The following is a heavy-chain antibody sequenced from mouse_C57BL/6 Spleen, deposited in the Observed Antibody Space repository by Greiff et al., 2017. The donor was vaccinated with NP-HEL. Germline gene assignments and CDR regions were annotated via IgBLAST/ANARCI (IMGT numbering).Heavy chain of an antibody. Sequence: EVKVVESGGGLVKPGGSLKLSCAASGFTFSSYAMSWVRQTPEKRLAWVATISDGGSYTYYPDNVKGRFPISRDNAKNNLYLQMSHLKSEDTAMYYCARDLTGTYYFDYWGQGTTLTVSS. D-gene: IGHD4-1*01. CDR2: ISDGGSYT. CDR1: GFTFSSYA. J-gene: IGHJ2*01. V-gene: IGHV5-4*01. CDR3: ARDLTGTYYFDY.